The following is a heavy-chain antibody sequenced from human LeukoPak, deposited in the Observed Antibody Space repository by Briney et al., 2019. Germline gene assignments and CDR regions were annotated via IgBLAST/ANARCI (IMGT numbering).Heavy chain of an antibody. J-gene: IGHJ5*02. D-gene: IGHD2-15*01. CDR3: AKTQGYYDA. CDR2: IWGTDDKT. CDR1: GFTFSNYA. Sequence: QTGGSLRLSCVASGFTFSNYAMSRVRQAPGKGLELVSGIWGTDDKTVYGDAVKGRFTISRDNSKNTLYLQMNSLRADDTAVYYCAKTQGYYDAWGQGALVTVSS. V-gene: IGHV3-23*01.